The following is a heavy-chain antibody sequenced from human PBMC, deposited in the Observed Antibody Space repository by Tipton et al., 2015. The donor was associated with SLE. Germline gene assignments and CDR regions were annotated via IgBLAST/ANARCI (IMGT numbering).Heavy chain of an antibody. J-gene: IGHJ6*03. D-gene: IGHD1-26*01. V-gene: IGHV3-30*18. Sequence: QVQLVQSGGGVVQPGRSLRLSRAASGFTFSSYGMHWVRQAPGKGLEWVAVIWYDGSNKYYADSVKGRFTISRDNSKNTLYLQMNSLRAEDTAMYYCAKGEWGLRTGMDVWGKGTTVTVSS. CDR1: GFTFSSYG. CDR2: IWYDGSNK. CDR3: AKGEWGLRTGMDV.